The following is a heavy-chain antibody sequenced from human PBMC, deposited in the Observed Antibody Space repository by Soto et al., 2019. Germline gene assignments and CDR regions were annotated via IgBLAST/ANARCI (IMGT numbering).Heavy chain of an antibody. Sequence: VASVKVSCKASGYTFTSYAMHWVRQAPGQRLEWMGWINAGNGNTKYSQKFQGRVTITRDTSASTAYMELSSLRSEDTAVYYCARVGLGGWFDPWGQGTLVTVSS. V-gene: IGHV1-3*01. J-gene: IGHJ5*02. CDR3: ARVGLGGWFDP. CDR1: GYTFTSYA. CDR2: INAGNGNT. D-gene: IGHD3-16*01.